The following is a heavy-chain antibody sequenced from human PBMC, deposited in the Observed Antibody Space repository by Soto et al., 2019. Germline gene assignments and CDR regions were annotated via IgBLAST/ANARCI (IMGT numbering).Heavy chain of an antibody. CDR1: DGSISPYY. Sequence: PSETLSLTCTVSDGSISPYYWSWIRQPPGKGLEWIGYIYYAGTTTYNPSLKSRVSISVDTSKNQFSLKLSSVTAADTAVYYCARQAPPRAWFDPWGQGIFVTVSS. CDR2: IYYAGTT. J-gene: IGHJ5*02. CDR3: ARQAPPRAWFDP. V-gene: IGHV4-59*08.